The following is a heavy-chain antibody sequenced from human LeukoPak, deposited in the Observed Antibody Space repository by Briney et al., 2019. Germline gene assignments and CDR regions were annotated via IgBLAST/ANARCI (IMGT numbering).Heavy chain of an antibody. CDR3: ARVVVVTAIDAFDI. CDR1: GFTVSSNS. CDR2: IYSDNT. J-gene: IGHJ3*02. V-gene: IGHV3-53*01. D-gene: IGHD2-21*02. Sequence: PGGSLRLSCTVSGFTVSSNSMSWVRQAPGKGLEWVSFIYSDNTHYSDSVKGRFTISRDNSKNTLYLQMNSLRAEDTALYYCARVVVVTAIDAFDIWGQGTTVTVSS.